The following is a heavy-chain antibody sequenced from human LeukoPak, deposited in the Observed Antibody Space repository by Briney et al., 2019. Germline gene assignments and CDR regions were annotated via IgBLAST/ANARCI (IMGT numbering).Heavy chain of an antibody. Sequence: GGSLRLSCVASGFTFSSYGMHWVRQAPGKGLEWVAVISYDGSNKYYADSVKGRFTISRDNSKNTLYLQMNSLRAEDTAVYYCAKDAYYGSGSYYIHRGPSGMDVWGKGTTVTVSS. V-gene: IGHV3-30*18. CDR2: ISYDGSNK. CDR1: GFTFSSYG. D-gene: IGHD3-10*01. J-gene: IGHJ6*04. CDR3: AKDAYYGSGSYYIHRGPSGMDV.